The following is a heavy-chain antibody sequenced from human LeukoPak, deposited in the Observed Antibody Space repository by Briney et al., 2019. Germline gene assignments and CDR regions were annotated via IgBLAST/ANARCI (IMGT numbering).Heavy chain of an antibody. CDR3: AKDFPHYYESSHGMDA. CDR1: GFNFSSFE. V-gene: IGHV3-48*03. J-gene: IGHJ6*02. CDR2: ISTTGSTV. Sequence: GGSLRLSCAASGFNFSSFEMNWVRQAPGKGLEWVSYISTTGSTVYYADSVEGRFTISRDNAKNLLYLQMNSLRAEDAAVYYCAKDFPHYYESSHGMDAWGQGTTVTVSS. D-gene: IGHD3-22*01.